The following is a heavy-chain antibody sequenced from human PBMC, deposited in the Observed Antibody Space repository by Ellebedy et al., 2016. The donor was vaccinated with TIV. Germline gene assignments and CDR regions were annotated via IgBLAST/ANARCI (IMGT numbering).Heavy chain of an antibody. J-gene: IGHJ4*02. CDR1: GFTFSSYS. V-gene: IGHV3-21*01. CDR2: ISSSSSYI. Sequence: GESLKISXAASGFTFSSYSMNWVRQAPGKGLEWVSSISSSSSYIYYADSVKGRFTISRDNAKNSLYLQMNSLRAEDTAVYYCARHPSEYSSSAGLDYWGQGTLVTVSS. D-gene: IGHD6-6*01. CDR3: ARHPSEYSSSAGLDY.